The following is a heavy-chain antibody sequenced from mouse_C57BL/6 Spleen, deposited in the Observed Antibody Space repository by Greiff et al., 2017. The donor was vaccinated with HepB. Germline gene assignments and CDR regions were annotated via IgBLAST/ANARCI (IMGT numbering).Heavy chain of an antibody. CDR3: ARSSNWAFAY. CDR2: IYPGDGDT. V-gene: IGHV1-82*01. D-gene: IGHD4-1*01. CDR1: GYAFSSSW. Sequence: VQLQQSGPELVKPGASVKISCKASGYAFSSSWMNWVKQRPGKGLEWIGRIYPGDGDTNYNGKFKGKTTLTADKSSSTAYMKLSRLTSEDSAVYFCARSSNWAFAYWGQGTLVTVSA. J-gene: IGHJ3*01.